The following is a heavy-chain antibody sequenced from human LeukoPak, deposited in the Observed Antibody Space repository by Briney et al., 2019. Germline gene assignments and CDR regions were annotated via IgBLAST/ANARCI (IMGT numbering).Heavy chain of an antibody. CDR3: TRDDYGDYVGGFDY. V-gene: IGHV3-49*03. D-gene: IGHD4-17*01. CDR1: GFTFGAYA. J-gene: IGHJ4*02. CDR2: IRSKAYGGTT. Sequence: GGSLRLSCTASGFTFGAYAMSWFRQAPGKGLEWVGFIRSKAYGGTTEYAASVKGRFTISRNNSKCIAYLKMNSLKTEDTAVYYCTRDDYGDYVGGFDYWGQGTLVTVSS.